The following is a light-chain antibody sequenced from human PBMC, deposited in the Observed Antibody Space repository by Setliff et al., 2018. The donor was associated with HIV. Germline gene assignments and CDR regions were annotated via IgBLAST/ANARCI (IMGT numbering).Light chain of an antibody. J-gene: IGLJ1*01. V-gene: IGLV2-14*01. CDR2: EVS. Sequence: QSALTQPASVSGSPGQSITISCTGTSSDVGGYNFVSWYQQHPGKAPKLIIYEVSNRPSGVSNRFSGSKSGNTASLTVSGLQAEDEADYFCSSYAGSNTLIYVFGPGTKVTVL. CDR3: SSYAGSNTLIYV. CDR1: SSDVGGYNF.